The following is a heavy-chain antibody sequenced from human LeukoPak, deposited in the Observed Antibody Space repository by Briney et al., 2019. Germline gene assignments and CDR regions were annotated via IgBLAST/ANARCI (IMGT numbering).Heavy chain of an antibody. CDR1: GGSISSYY. V-gene: IGHV4-59*08. D-gene: IGHD4-17*01. CDR3: ARGQGKVTTH. Sequence: SETLSLTCTVSGGSISSYYWSWIRQPPGKGLEWIGYIYYSGSTNYNPSLKSRVTISVETSKNQFSLKLSSVTAADTAVYYCARGQGKVTTHWGQGTLVTVSS. CDR2: IYYSGST. J-gene: IGHJ4*02.